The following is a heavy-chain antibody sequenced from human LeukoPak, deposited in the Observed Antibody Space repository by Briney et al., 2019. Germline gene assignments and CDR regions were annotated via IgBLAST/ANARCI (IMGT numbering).Heavy chain of an antibody. CDR1: GYTFSMYA. CDR2: INGGNGDT. Sequence: ASVKVSCKTSGYTFSMYAIHWVRQAPGQRLEWMGWINGGNGDTKYSQRFQGRVTITRDTAATTAHMDLSSLRSDDTAVYYCARTPAPMVRGLKFYYYGMDVWGKGTTVTVSS. V-gene: IGHV1-3*01. CDR3: ARTPAPMVRGLKFYYYGMDV. J-gene: IGHJ6*04. D-gene: IGHD3-10*01.